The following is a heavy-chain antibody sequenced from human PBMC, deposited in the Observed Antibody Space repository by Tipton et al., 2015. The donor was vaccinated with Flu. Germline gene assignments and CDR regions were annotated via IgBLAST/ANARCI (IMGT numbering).Heavy chain of an antibody. CDR2: IYYGGRT. CDR3: ARKKYSGTYPHYGMDV. Sequence: TLSLTCTVSGGSMSTYFWSWIRQTPGKGLEWIGFIYYGGRTNYNPSLKSRVTISIDTSKSQFSLRLTSVTAADTAIYYCARKKYSGTYPHYGMDVWGQGTTATVSS. CDR1: GGSMSTYF. D-gene: IGHD1-26*01. J-gene: IGHJ6*02. V-gene: IGHV4-59*01.